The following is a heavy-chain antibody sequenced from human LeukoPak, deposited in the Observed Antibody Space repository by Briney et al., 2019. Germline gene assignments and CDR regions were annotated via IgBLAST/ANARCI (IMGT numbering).Heavy chain of an antibody. CDR3: ARVGSSSVYYYYYYMDV. Sequence: GGSLRLSCAASGFTFSSYWIHWVRQAPGKGLVWVSRINRDGSSTDYADSVKGRFTISRDNAKNALYLQMNSLRVEDTAVYYRARVGSSSVYYYYYYMDVWGKGTTVTVSS. CDR2: INRDGSST. J-gene: IGHJ6*03. D-gene: IGHD6-13*01. CDR1: GFTFSSYW. V-gene: IGHV3-74*01.